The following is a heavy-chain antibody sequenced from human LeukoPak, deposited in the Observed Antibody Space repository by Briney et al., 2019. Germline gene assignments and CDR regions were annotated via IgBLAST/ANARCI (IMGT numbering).Heavy chain of an antibody. J-gene: IGHJ4*02. Sequence: GGSLRLSCAASAITLSGYWMLWVRHAPGKGLVWVTRINFDGSDTRYADFVKGRFTISRDNAKNTLFLQMSSLRAEDTAVYYCTRSLMDWGQGNRVTVSS. CDR3: TRSLMD. CDR2: INFDGSDT. D-gene: IGHD3-16*01. CDR1: AITLSGYW. V-gene: IGHV3-74*01.